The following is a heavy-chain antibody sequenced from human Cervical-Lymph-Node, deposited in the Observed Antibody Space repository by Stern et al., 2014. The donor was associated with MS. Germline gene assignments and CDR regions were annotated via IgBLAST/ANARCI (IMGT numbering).Heavy chain of an antibody. D-gene: IGHD2/OR15-2a*01. Sequence: VQLVQSGGGLVQPGGSLRLSCAASGFSFSGYWMTWVRQAPGKGLECVANIKTDGSDKYYVDSVKGRFTISRDNTKNSLYLQMNSLRDEDTAVFYCARTVNNGMDVWGQGTTVTVSS. CDR2: IKTDGSDK. CDR1: GFSFSGYW. J-gene: IGHJ6*02. V-gene: IGHV3-7*03. CDR3: ARTVNNGMDV.